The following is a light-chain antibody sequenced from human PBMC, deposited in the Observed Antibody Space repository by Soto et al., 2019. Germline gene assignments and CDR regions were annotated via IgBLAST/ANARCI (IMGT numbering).Light chain of an antibody. CDR2: DVS. CDR3: CSYTGSDTRYV. J-gene: IGLJ1*01. CDR1: SSDVGYYNY. Sequence: QSALTQPRSVSGSPGQSVIISCTGTSSDVGYYNYVSWYQQYPGKDPKLMIYDVSKRPSGVPDRFSGSKSGNTASLTISGLQAEDEADYYCCSYTGSDTRYVFGTGTKLTVL. V-gene: IGLV2-11*01.